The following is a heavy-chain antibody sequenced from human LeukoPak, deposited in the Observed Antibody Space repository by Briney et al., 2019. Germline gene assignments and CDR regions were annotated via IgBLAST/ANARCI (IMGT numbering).Heavy chain of an antibody. V-gene: IGHV3-53*05. CDR3: AKEIYYDSSAFFDY. CDR1: GFTVSSNY. CDR2: IYSGGTT. J-gene: IGHJ4*02. D-gene: IGHD3-22*01. Sequence: GSLRLSCAASGFTVSSNYMSWVRQAPGKGLEWVSVIYSGGTTYYADSVKGRFSISRDNSKNTLYLQMNSLRTEDTAVYFCAKEIYYDSSAFFDYWGQGTLVTVSS.